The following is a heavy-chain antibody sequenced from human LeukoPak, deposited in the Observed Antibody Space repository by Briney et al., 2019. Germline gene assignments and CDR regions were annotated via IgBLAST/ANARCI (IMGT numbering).Heavy chain of an antibody. CDR2: IESKTDGGTT. CDR1: GFTFSNAW. Sequence: GGSLRLSCAASGFTFSNAWMSWVRQAPGKGLEWVGRIESKTDGGTTDYAAPVKGRFTISRDDSKNTLYLQMNSLKTEDTAVYYCTTPLDGTYYFDYWGQGTLVTVSS. D-gene: IGHD1-1*01. CDR3: TTPLDGTYYFDY. V-gene: IGHV3-15*04. J-gene: IGHJ4*02.